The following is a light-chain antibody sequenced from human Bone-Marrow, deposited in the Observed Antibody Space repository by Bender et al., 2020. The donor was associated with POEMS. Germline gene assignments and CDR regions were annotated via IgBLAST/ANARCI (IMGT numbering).Light chain of an antibody. CDR1: SSNIGAHA. J-gene: IGLJ3*02. CDR3: AVWDDSLNGWV. V-gene: IGLV1-44*01. CDR2: SSH. Sequence: QSVLTQPPSASGAPGQKVTISCSGGSSNIGAHAVNWYQHLPGTAPKLLLYSSHRRPSEVPDRFSGSRSGTSASLAIRGLQSEDEADYYCAVWDDSLNGWVFGGGTKLTVL.